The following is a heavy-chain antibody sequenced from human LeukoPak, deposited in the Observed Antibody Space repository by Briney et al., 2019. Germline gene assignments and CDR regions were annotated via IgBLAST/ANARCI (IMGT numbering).Heavy chain of an antibody. V-gene: IGHV3-53*01. Sequence: GGSLRLSCAASGFTVSSNSLSWVRQAPGKGLEWVSVIYSGGSTYYADSVMGRFTISRDNSKNTLYLQMNSLRVEDTAVYYCARGPPQMIVPIYWGQGTLVTVSS. J-gene: IGHJ4*02. CDR1: GFTVSSNS. CDR3: ARGPPQMIVPIY. CDR2: IYSGGST. D-gene: IGHD3-22*01.